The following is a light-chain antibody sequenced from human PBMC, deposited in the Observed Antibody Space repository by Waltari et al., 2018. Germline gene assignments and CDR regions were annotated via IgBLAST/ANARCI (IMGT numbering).Light chain of an antibody. CDR3: CTYTSSDTRV. CDR1: GSDICASKY. V-gene: IGLV2-14*03. CDR2: EGT. Sequence: QSALTQPASVSGSPGQSITISCHGIGSDICASKYVPWYQQHPGKAPKLMIYEGTYRPSGVSDRFSGSKSGNTASLTISGLQAEDEADYFCCTYTSSDTRVFGTGTKVTVL. J-gene: IGLJ1*01.